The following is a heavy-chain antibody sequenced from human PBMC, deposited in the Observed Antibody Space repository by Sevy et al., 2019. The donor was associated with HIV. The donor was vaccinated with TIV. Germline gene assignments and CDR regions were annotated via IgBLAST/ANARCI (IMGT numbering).Heavy chain of an antibody. D-gene: IGHD3-16*02. J-gene: IGHJ3*02. V-gene: IGHV3-7*03. CDR2: IKQDGSEK. Sequence: GGSLRLSCAASGFIFSNYWMSWVRQAPGKGLEWVANIKQDGSEKYYVDSVKGRFTISRDYAKNSLYLQMNSLRAEDTAVYYCARGQTISTFGGVIAFDIWGQGTMVTVSS. CDR3: ARGQTISTFGGVIAFDI. CDR1: GFIFSNYW.